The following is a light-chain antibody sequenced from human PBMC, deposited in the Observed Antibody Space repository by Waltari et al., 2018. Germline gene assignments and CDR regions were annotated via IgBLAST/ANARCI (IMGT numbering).Light chain of an antibody. CDR1: QSINNY. CDR2: AAS. V-gene: IGKV1-39*01. CDR3: QQTYFTPRVT. Sequence: DVHMTQSPSSLSASVGDRVTITCRASQSINNYVNWYHHKPGKAPKLLIYAASILQNGAPSRFGGKGSLTVFTLTISIVQPEDFGTYYCQQTYFTPRVTFGGGTKLHI. J-gene: IGKJ4*01.